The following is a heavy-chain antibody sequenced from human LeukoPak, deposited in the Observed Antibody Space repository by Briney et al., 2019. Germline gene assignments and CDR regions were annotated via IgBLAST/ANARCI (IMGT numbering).Heavy chain of an antibody. J-gene: IGHJ5*02. CDR1: GGSISSGSYY. V-gene: IGHV4-61*02. CDR3: ARDYYDSSGINWFDP. D-gene: IGHD3-22*01. CDR2: IYTSGST. Sequence: SETLSLTCTVSGGSISSGSYYWSWIRQPAGKGLEWIGRIYTSGSTNYNPSLKSRVTISVDTSKNQFPLKLSSVTAADTAVYYCARDYYDSSGINWFDPWGQGTLVTVSS.